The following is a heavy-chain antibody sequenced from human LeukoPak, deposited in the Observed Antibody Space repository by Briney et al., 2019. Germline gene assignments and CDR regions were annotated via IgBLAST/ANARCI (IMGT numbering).Heavy chain of an antibody. V-gene: IGHV3-23*01. CDR1: GFTFNTYA. Sequence: GGSLRLSCATSGFTFNTYAMSGVRQAPGKGLEWVSGISASGVTTHYADSVKGRFTISRGNSKNTLYLQMNSLRVEDTAIYYCAKDPRGNYVAWLDPWGQGTLVTVSS. D-gene: IGHD4-11*01. J-gene: IGHJ5*02. CDR3: AKDPRGNYVAWLDP. CDR2: ISASGVTT.